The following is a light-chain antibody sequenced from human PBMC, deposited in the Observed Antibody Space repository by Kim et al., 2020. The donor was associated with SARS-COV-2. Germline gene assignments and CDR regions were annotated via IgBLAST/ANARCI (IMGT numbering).Light chain of an antibody. CDR2: QVT. J-gene: IGLJ2*01. CDR3: SPIHISLNSV. Sequence: SYELTQPPSVSVSPGQTARITCSGDAFPKKFAYWYQQKSGQAPVLVIYQVTKRPSAIPKTFSVSRSGLMVTFPVSGAQLADVSSFYFSPIHISLNSVFGG. V-gene: IGLV3-10*01. CDR1: AFPKKF.